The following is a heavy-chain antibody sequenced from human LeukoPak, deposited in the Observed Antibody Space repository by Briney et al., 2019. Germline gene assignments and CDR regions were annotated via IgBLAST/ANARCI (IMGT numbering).Heavy chain of an antibody. D-gene: IGHD4-23*01. J-gene: IGHJ4*02. V-gene: IGHV3-48*02. CDR2: INSGSSTI. CDR1: GFHFSDYS. Sequence: GGSLRLSCAASGFHFSDYSMNWVRQAPGKGLEWVSYINSGSSTIYYVDSVEGRFTISRDNAKNSLYLQMNSLRDEDTAVYHCARTRSKVGTPTFDYWGQGTLVTVSS. CDR3: ARTRSKVGTPTFDY.